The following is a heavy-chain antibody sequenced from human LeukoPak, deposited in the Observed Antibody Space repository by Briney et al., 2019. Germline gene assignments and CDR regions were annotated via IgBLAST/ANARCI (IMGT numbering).Heavy chain of an antibody. J-gene: IGHJ4*02. D-gene: IGHD3-10*01. Sequence: GGSLRLACAASGFTFSSYAMSSVRHAPGKGLEWVSAISGSGGSTYYADSVKGRFTISRDNSKNTLYLQMNSLRAEDTAVYYRAKDLPARTMVRGVIGSFDYWGQGTLVTVSS. CDR1: GFTFSSYA. V-gene: IGHV3-23*01. CDR2: ISGSGGST. CDR3: AKDLPARTMVRGVIGSFDY.